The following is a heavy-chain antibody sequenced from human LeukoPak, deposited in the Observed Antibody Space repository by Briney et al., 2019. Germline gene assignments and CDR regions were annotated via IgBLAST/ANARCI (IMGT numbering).Heavy chain of an antibody. V-gene: IGHV1-46*01. Sequence: ASVKVSCKASGYTFTSYYIHLVRQAPGQGFEWMTIINPSDGSTTNSQKFQGRVTMTRDTSTSTVYMELSGLRSEDTALYYCARIRDGYNDAYDIWGQGTMVTVSS. CDR3: ARIRDGYNDAYDI. CDR2: INPSDGST. D-gene: IGHD5-24*01. J-gene: IGHJ3*02. CDR1: GYTFTSYY.